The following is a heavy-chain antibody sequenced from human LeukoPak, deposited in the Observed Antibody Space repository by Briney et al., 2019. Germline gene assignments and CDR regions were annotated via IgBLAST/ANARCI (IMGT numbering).Heavy chain of an antibody. D-gene: IGHD5-12*01. CDR3: ARGPRSLVSDVDLVATIQVYFDS. J-gene: IGHJ4*02. Sequence: PSETLSLTCTVSGGSINKATYYWGWIRQPPGKGLEWIGSLSSSGSTYYNPSLKGRVTSSLDTSKNQFSLKLSSVTAADTAVYYCARGPRSLVSDVDLVATIQVYFDSWGRGTLVTVSS. CDR1: GGSINKATYY. CDR2: LSSSGST. V-gene: IGHV4-39*07.